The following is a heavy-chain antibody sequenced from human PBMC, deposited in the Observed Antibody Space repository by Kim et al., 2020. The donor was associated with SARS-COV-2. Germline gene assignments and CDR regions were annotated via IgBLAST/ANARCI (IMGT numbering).Heavy chain of an antibody. CDR2: ISGSGGST. CDR3: ANSASQAKVDWLPPIDY. Sequence: GGSLRLSCAASGFTFSSYAMSWVRQAPGKGLEWVSAISGSGGSTYYADSVKGRFTISRDNSKNTLYLQMNSLRAEDTAVYYCANSASQAKVDWLPPIDYWGQGTLVTVSS. D-gene: IGHD3-9*01. CDR1: GFTFSSYA. V-gene: IGHV3-23*01. J-gene: IGHJ4*02.